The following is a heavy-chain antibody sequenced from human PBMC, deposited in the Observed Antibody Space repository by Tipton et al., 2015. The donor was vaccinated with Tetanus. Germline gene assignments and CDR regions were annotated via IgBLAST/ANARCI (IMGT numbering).Heavy chain of an antibody. D-gene: IGHD1-26*01. CDR3: ASGSTFDY. CDR2: ISSTSTYI. V-gene: IGHV3-21*01. J-gene: IGHJ4*02. Sequence: SLRLSCAVSGFTFSNFGMNWVRQAPGKGLEWVASISSTSTYIYYTGSVKGRFTIFRDNAKNSLYLQMNSLRADDTAVYYCASGSTFDYWGQGPLVTVSS. CDR1: GFTFSNFG.